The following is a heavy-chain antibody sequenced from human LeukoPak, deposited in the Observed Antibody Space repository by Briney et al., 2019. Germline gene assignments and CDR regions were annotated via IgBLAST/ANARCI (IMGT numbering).Heavy chain of an antibody. J-gene: IGHJ4*02. CDR2: ISSSSSYI. D-gene: IGHD3-3*01. CDR3: ARDGFDFWSGSFAPPTY. Sequence: KPGGSLRLSCAASGFTFSSYSMNWVRQAPGKGLEWVSSISSSSSYIYYADSVKGRFTISRDNAKNSLYLQMNSLRAEDTAVYYCARDGFDFWSGSFAPPTYWGQGTLVSVSS. V-gene: IGHV3-21*01. CDR1: GFTFSSYS.